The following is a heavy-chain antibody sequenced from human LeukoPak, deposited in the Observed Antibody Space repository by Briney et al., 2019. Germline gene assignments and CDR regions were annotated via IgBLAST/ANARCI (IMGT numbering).Heavy chain of an antibody. D-gene: IGHD6-13*01. CDR3: ARDHSSSCQLLDY. V-gene: IGHV1-2*02. Sequence: ASVKVSCKASGYTFTSYAMNWVRQAPGQGLEWMGWINPNSGGTNYAQKFQGRVTMTRDTSISTAYMELSRLRSDDTAVYYCARDHSSSCQLLDYWGQGTLVTISS. J-gene: IGHJ4*02. CDR1: GYTFTSYA. CDR2: INPNSGGT.